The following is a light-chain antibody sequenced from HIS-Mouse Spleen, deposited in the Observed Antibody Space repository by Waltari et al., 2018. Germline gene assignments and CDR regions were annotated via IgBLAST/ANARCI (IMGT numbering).Light chain of an antibody. CDR1: QSVSSN. J-gene: IGKJ1*01. CDR3: QQYNNWPRT. V-gene: IGKV3-15*01. CDR2: GAY. Sequence: EIVMTQSPATLSVSPGERATLSCRASQSVSSNLAWYHQKPGQAPRLLIYGAYTRATGIPARFSGSGSGTEFTLTISSIQSEDFAVYYCQQYNNWPRTFGQGTKVEIK.